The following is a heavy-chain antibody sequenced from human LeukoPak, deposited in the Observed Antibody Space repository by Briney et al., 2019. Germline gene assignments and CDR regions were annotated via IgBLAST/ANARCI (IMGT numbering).Heavy chain of an antibody. CDR2: TIPIFGTA. J-gene: IGHJ6*03. CDR3: ARADTAMVTHNYYYYYMDV. V-gene: IGHV1-69*06. Sequence: GASVKVSCKASGGTFSSYAISWVRQAPGQGLEWMGGTIPIFGTANYAQKFQGRVTITADKSTSTAYMELSSLRSEDTAVYYCARADTAMVTHNYYYYYMDVWGKGTTVTVSS. D-gene: IGHD5-18*01. CDR1: GGTFSSYA.